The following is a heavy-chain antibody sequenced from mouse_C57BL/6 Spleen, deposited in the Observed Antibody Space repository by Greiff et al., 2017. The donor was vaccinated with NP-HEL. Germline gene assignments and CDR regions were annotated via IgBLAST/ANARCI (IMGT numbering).Heavy chain of an antibody. CDR3: ARGNDYGYAMDY. J-gene: IGHJ4*01. Sequence: QVQLQQPGAELVRPGSSVKLSCKASGYTFTSYWMHWVKQRPIQGLEWIGNIDPSDSETNYNQKFKDKATLTVDKSSSTAYMQLSSLTSEDSAVYYCARGNDYGYAMDYWGQGTSVTVSS. D-gene: IGHD2-4*01. V-gene: IGHV1-52*01. CDR1: GYTFTSYW. CDR2: IDPSDSET.